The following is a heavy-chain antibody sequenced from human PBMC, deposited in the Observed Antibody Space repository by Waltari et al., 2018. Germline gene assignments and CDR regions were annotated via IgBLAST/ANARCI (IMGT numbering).Heavy chain of an antibody. CDR1: GFIFSSDS. CDR3: TRGVRLEAAWVSYNWFDT. D-gene: IGHD3-16*01. V-gene: IGHV3-21*01. J-gene: IGHJ5*02. CDR2: ISIMGTFD. Sequence: QLVDSGGGLVKPGGSLRLSCAASGFIFSSDSMHWVRQAPGQVIGWVSFISIMGTFDNSGDSVKGRFTISRDNAKNSLSLQMNNLRVEDTAVYYCTRGVRLEAAWVSYNWFDTWGQGTLVTVSS.